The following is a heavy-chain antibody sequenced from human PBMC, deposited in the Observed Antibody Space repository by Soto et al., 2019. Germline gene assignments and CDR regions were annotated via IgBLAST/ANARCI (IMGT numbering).Heavy chain of an antibody. CDR1: GYSFTRYG. J-gene: IGHJ6*02. CDR2: INAYNGNT. D-gene: IGHD2-8*01. V-gene: IGHV1-18*01. CDR3: AMVDAYVTPSPQDV. Sequence: QVQLVQSGAEVKNPGASVKVSCKASGYSFTRYGIGWARQAPGQGLEWMGWINAYNGNTNYAQNLQGRLTLTTDTSTTTADMELRCLRSNDTAIYYCAMVDAYVTPSPQDVWGQGTTVTVSS.